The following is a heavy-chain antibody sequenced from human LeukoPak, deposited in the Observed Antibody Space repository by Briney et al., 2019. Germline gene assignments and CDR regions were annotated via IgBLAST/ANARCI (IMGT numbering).Heavy chain of an antibody. CDR3: ASSYCGGTLCYDHY. CDR2: IYSAGNT. Sequence: PWGSLRLSCAASAFTVSANYMSWVRQGPGKGLEWVSAIYSAGNTYYEDSVKSRFTISGDNSKNTVYLQMNRLRADDTAVHYCASSYCGGTLCYDHYWGHGTLVTVS. V-gene: IGHV3-53*01. J-gene: IGHJ4*01. D-gene: IGHD2-21*01. CDR1: AFTVSANY.